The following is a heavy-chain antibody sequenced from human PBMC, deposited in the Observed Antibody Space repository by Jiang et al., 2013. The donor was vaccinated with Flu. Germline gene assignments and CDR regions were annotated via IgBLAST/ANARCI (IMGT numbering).Heavy chain of an antibody. CDR3: AKDRSGAYPERVES. V-gene: IGHV3-30*18. J-gene: IGHJ5*02. D-gene: IGHD1-26*01. Sequence: EWVAFISYDGVTEYYAAFVEGRFTISRDNSKSTVDLQMHSLMPDDTAVYYCAKDRSGAYPERVESWGQGSLVTVSS. CDR2: ISYDGVTE.